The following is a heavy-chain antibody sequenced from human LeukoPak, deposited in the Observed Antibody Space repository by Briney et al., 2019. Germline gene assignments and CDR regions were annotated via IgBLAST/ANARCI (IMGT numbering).Heavy chain of an antibody. D-gene: IGHD4/OR15-4a*01. CDR1: GFTPSSYG. CDR3: ARRAGAYSHPYGY. CDR2: IYSDNT. Sequence: HPGGSLRLSCAASGFTPSSYGMHRVRQAPGKGLEWVSFIYSDNTHYSDSVKGRFTISRDNSKNTLYLQMNSLRAEDTAVYYCARRAGAYSHPYGYWGQGTLVTVSS. V-gene: IGHV3-53*01. J-gene: IGHJ4*02.